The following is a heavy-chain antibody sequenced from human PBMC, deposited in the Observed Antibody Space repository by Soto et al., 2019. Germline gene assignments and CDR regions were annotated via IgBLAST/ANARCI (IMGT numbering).Heavy chain of an antibody. Sequence: EVQLVESGGGLVQPGGSLRLSCAASGFSFSTYWMYWVRQAPEKGLVWVSRINVDGNTINYADSVKGRFTVSRDNAKNTLYLQMNSLRAEDTAVYYCARDEGRQGPEYFHHWGQGTLVTVSS. J-gene: IGHJ1*01. CDR3: ARDEGRQGPEYFHH. CDR1: GFSFSTYW. CDR2: INVDGNTI. V-gene: IGHV3-74*01.